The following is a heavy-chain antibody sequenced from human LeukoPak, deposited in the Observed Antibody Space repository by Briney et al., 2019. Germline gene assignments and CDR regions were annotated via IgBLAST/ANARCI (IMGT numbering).Heavy chain of an antibody. CDR1: GFTFSSYE. Sequence: GGSLRLSCAASGFTFSSYEMNWVRQAPGKGLEWVSYISSSGSTIYYADSVKGRFTISRDDAKNSLYLQMNSLRAEDTAVYYCARNLVGAMYYFDYWGQGTLVTVSS. V-gene: IGHV3-48*03. CDR2: ISSSGSTI. D-gene: IGHD1-26*01. J-gene: IGHJ4*02. CDR3: ARNLVGAMYYFDY.